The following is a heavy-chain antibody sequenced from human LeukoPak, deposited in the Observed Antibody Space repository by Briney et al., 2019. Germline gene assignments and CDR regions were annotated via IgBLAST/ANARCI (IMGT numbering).Heavy chain of an antibody. Sequence: SSETLSLTCTVSGGSISSYYWSWIRQPPGKGLEWIGYIYYSGSTNYNPSLKSRVTISVDTSKNQFSLKLSSVTAADTAVYYCARRDYDSSVFDPWGQGTLVTVSS. CDR2: IYYSGST. CDR1: GGSISSYY. CDR3: ARRDYDSSVFDP. D-gene: IGHD3-22*01. V-gene: IGHV4-59*08. J-gene: IGHJ5*02.